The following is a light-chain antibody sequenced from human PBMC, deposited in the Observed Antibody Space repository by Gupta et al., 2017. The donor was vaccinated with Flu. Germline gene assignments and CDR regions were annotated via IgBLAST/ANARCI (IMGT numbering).Light chain of an antibody. V-gene: IGKV4-1*01. CDR3: QQYYSTPWT. CDR1: QSVLYSSNNKNY. J-gene: IGKJ1*01. Sequence: DIVMTQSPDSLAVSLGERATINCKSSQSVLYSSNNKNYLAWYQQKPGQPPKLLIYWASTRESGVTDRFSGSGPGTDFTLTISSLQAEDVAVYYCQQYYSTPWTFGQGTKVEIK. CDR2: WAS.